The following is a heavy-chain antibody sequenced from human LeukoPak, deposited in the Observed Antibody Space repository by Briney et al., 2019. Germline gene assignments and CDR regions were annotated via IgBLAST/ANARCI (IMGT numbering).Heavy chain of an antibody. CDR1: GLTFSSSW. V-gene: IGHV3-7*01. Sequence: GGSLRLSCAVSGLTFSSSWMDWVRQAPGKGLEWVACINPDGNKKYSADSVKGRFTISRDNAENSLYLQMNSLGVEDTAFYYCARDLAYSRLDYWGQGMLVTVSS. CDR2: INPDGNKK. D-gene: IGHD5-18*01. J-gene: IGHJ4*02. CDR3: ARDLAYSRLDY.